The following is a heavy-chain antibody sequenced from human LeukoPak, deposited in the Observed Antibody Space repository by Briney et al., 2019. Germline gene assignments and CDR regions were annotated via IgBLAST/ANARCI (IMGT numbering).Heavy chain of an antibody. CDR3: ARLGGSYEDY. CDR2: IIPIFGTA. Sequence: GSSVKVSCKASGGTFSSYAISWVRQAPGQGLEWMGGIIPIFGTANYGQKFQGRVTITADESASTAYMELSSLRSEDTAVYYCARLGGSYEDYWGQGTLVTVSS. CDR1: GGTFSSYA. D-gene: IGHD1-26*01. J-gene: IGHJ4*02. V-gene: IGHV1-69*01.